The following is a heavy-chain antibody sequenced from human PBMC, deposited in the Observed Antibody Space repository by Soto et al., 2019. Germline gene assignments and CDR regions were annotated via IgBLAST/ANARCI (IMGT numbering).Heavy chain of an antibody. V-gene: IGHV3-23*01. CDR2: ISCSGGST. J-gene: IGHJ4*02. CDR3: AKDMSITIFGVVIF. D-gene: IGHD3-3*01. Sequence: VRLSCPASGVTFSSYAMIWVRQAPWKGLEWVSSISCSGGSTYYADSVKGRFTISRDNSKNTLYLQMNSLRAEDTAVYYCAKDMSITIFGVVIFWGQGTLVTVSS. CDR1: GVTFSSYA.